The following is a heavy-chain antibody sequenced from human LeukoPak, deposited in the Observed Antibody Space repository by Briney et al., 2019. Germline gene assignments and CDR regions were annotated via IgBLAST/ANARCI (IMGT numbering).Heavy chain of an antibody. CDR2: IYTDGSYT. V-gene: IGHV3-74*01. J-gene: IGHJ4*02. Sequence: PGKSLRLSCAASGFVLSSYWMHWVRQAPGKGLVWVSRIYTDGSYTNYADSVKGRFTISRDNAKNTLSLHMNSLRAEDMAVYYCARGDDESLDHWGQGTLVTVSS. CDR1: GFVLSSYW. CDR3: ARGDDESLDH. D-gene: IGHD3-16*01.